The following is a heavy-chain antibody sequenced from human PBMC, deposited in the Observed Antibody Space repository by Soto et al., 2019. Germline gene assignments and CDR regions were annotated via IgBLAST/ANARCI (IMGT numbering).Heavy chain of an antibody. Sequence: GASVKVSCKASGYTFTSYGISWVRQAPGQGLEWMGWISAYNGNTNYAQKFQERVTITRDMSTSTAYMELSSLRSEDTAVYYCAIILISRFGELLYTPGYFDYWGQGTLVTVSS. CDR2: ISAYNGNT. J-gene: IGHJ4*02. CDR3: AIILISRFGELLYTPGYFDY. V-gene: IGHV1-18*01. D-gene: IGHD3-10*01. CDR1: GYTFTSYG.